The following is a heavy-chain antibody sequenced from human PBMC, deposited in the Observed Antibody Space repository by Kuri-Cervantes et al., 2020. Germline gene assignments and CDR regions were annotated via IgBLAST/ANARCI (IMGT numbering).Heavy chain of an antibody. V-gene: IGHV3-7*01. J-gene: IGHJ6*03. CDR3: AREYRYYYYYMDV. CDR2: IKQDGSEK. Sequence: GGSLRLSCAASGFTFSDYWMTWVRQAPGKGLEWVGNIKQDGSEKYYADSVKGRFTISRDNSKNTLYLQMNSLRAEDTAVYYCAREYRYYYYYMDVWGKGTTVTVSS. D-gene: IGHD1-1*01. CDR1: GFTFSDYW.